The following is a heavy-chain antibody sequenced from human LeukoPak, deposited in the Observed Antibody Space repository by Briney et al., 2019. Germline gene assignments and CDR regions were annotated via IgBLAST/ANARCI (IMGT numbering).Heavy chain of an antibody. CDR2: TNSVVTST. D-gene: IGHD4/OR15-4a*01. CDR3: ARANNFDY. V-gene: IGHV3-74*01. J-gene: IGHJ4*02. Sequence: PGGSLTLSCAGFGLILSIYWLHWVSPAPGEGLVWVSRTNSVVTSTIYAGFVPGRFTISTDNATNTTYLQMNNLKAEDTAISYRARANNFDYWGQGTLVTVSS. CDR1: GLILSIYW.